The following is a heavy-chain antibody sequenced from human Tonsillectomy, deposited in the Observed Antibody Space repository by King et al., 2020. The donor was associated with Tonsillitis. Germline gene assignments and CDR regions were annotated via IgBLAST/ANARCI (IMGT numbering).Heavy chain of an antibody. CDR2: ISYDGSNK. CDR1: GLTFSSHA. CDR3: AREHLGDVWFDY. V-gene: IGHV3-30-3*01. Sequence: VQLVESGGGVVQPGTSLRLSCAASGLTFSSHAMHWVRQAPGKGLEWVAVISYDGSNKYYADSVNGRFTISRDNSKNTLFLQINSLRPEDTAVYSCAREHLGDVWFDYWGQGTLVTVSS. J-gene: IGHJ4*02.